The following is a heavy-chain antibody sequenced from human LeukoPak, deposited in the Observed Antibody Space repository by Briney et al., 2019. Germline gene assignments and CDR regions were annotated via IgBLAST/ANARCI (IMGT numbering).Heavy chain of an antibody. CDR3: ARARAYNNYYNWFDP. J-gene: IGHJ5*02. V-gene: IGHV4-39*07. Sequence: SETLPLTCTGSGGSISSNNHYWGWIRQPPGKGLEWVGSIYCSGVTYDNRSLKSRVIKSVDTPKNHFSLKLLSVTAADTAVHYCARARAYNNYYNWFDPWGQGTLVTVSS. CDR2: IYCSGVT. D-gene: IGHD4-11*01. CDR1: GGSISSNNHY.